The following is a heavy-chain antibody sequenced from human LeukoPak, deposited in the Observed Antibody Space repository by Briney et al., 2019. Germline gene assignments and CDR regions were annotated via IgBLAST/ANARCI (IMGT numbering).Heavy chain of an antibody. D-gene: IGHD6-13*01. V-gene: IGHV4-39*01. CDR3: ARSSKSWLSVVY. CDR1: GVSISSSTFY. J-gene: IGHJ4*02. Sequence: SETLSLTCTVSGVSISSSTFYWGRIRQPPGKGLEWIGSIYYSGSTYYILCLKRGVTISVDTSKNQFSLKLSSVPAADTAVYYCARSSKSWLSVVYWGQGTLVTVSS. CDR2: IYYSGST.